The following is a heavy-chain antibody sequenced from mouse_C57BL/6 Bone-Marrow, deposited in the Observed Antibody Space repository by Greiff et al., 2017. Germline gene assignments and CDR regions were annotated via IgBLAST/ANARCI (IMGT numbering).Heavy chain of an antibody. CDR2: ISSGGSYT. V-gene: IGHV5-6*02. CDR3: AGRGGGYAMDY. CDR1: GFTFSSYG. J-gene: IGHJ4*01. Sequence: DVMLVESGGDLVKPGGSLKLSCAASGFTFSSYGMSWVRQTPDKRLEWVATISSGGSYTYYPDSVKGRFTISRDNAKNTPYLQMSSLKSEDPAMYYGAGRGGGYAMDYWGQGTSVTVSS.